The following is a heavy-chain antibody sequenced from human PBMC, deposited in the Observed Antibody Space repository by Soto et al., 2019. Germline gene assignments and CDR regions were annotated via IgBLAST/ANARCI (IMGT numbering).Heavy chain of an antibody. CDR2: ISSSSSTI. CDR3: AREKMITVTNDAFDI. CDR1: GFTFVASN. D-gene: IGHD4-17*01. J-gene: IGHJ3*02. Sequence: PGGSLRLSCAASGFTFVASNLQWVLQASWKGLEWVSYISSSSSTIYYADSVKGRFTISRDNAKNTLYLQMNSLRAEDTAVYYCAREKMITVTNDAFDIWGQGTMVTVSS. V-gene: IGHV3-48*01.